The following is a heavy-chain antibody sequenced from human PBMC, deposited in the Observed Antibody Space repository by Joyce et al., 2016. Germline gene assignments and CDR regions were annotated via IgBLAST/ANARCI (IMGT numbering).Heavy chain of an antibody. J-gene: IGHJ3*01. CDR1: GDPINNGDYY. CDR3: ARDFSMIIDVFEL. V-gene: IGHV4-39*07. D-gene: IGHD3-22*01. Sequence: QVQLQESGPGLVKPSETLSLTCTVSGDPINNGDYYWAWLRQPPGKGLEWIGNLHEATTTYYNPSLKGRMFMSVDTSKNQFSLKVDSVTAADTAVYYCARDFSMIIDVFELWGLGTLVTVSS. CDR2: LHEATTT.